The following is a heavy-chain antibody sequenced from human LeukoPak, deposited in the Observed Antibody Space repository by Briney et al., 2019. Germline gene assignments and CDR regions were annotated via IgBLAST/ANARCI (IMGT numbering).Heavy chain of an antibody. CDR1: GYTFASYD. CDR3: ARDKSRTSCAMVYYYYVMDV. Sequence: ASVKVSCKASGYTFASYDINWVRQATGQGLEWMGWMNPNSGNTGYAQKFQGRVTMTRNTSISTAYMELSSLRSEDTAVYYCARDKSRTSCAMVYYYYVMDVWGQGTTVTVSS. CDR2: MNPNSGNT. D-gene: IGHD2-2*01. J-gene: IGHJ6*02. V-gene: IGHV1-8*01.